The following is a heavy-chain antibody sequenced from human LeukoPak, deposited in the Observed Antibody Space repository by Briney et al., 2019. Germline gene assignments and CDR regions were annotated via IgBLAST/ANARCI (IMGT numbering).Heavy chain of an antibody. Sequence: GGSLRLSCAASGFTFDNYVMAWFRQAPGKGLEWVSLISWDGGSTYYADSVKGRFTISRDNSKNSLYLQMNSLRAEDTALYYCAKSSRTLNYYMDVWGKGTTVTVSS. CDR1: GFTFDNYV. CDR2: ISWDGGST. D-gene: IGHD1-14*01. J-gene: IGHJ6*03. V-gene: IGHV3-43D*03. CDR3: AKSSRTLNYYMDV.